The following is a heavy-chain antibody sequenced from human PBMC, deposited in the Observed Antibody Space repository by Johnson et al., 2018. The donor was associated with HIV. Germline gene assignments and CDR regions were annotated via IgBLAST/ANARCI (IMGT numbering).Heavy chain of an antibody. CDR2: IRYDGFNK. V-gene: IGHV3-30*02. CDR1: GFTFSSYG. D-gene: IGHD3-22*01. CDR3: AKGTHYSDSSGYWSNDAFDI. Sequence: QVHLVESGGGVVQPGGSLRLSCATSGFTFSSYGMHWVRQAPGKGLEWVAFIRYDGFNKYFADSVKGRFTISKDNSKNTLHLQMNSLRAEDTAVYYCAKGTHYSDSSGYWSNDAFDIWGQRTRVTVSS. J-gene: IGHJ3*02.